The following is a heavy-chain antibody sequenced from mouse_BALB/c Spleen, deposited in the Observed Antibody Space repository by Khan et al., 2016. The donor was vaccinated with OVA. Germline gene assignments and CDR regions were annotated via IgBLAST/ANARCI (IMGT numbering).Heavy chain of an antibody. CDR1: GYSITSGYG. Sequence: ELVASAPGLVKPSQSLSLTCTVTGYSITSGYGWNWIRQFPGNKLEWMGYISYSGTNNYNPSHKSRTSITRDTSKNQFFLQLNSVTTGDTATYYCTRTARIKYWGQGTTLTVSS. CDR2: ISYSGTN. CDR3: TRTARIKY. V-gene: IGHV3-2*02. D-gene: IGHD1-2*01. J-gene: IGHJ2*01.